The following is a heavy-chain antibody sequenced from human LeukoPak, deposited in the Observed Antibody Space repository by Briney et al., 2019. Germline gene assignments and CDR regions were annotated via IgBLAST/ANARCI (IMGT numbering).Heavy chain of an antibody. J-gene: IGHJ4*02. CDR3: ARGRYCSSTSCVPFDY. D-gene: IGHD2-2*01. CDR1: GDSISSSSYY. V-gene: IGHV4-39*01. CDR2: TYYSGST. Sequence: SEILSLTCSVSGDSISSSSYYWGWIRQPPGKGLEWIGSTYYSGSTYDNPSLKSRVTISADTSKNQFSLKLTSVSAADTAVYYCARGRYCSSTSCVPFDYWGQGTLVTVSS.